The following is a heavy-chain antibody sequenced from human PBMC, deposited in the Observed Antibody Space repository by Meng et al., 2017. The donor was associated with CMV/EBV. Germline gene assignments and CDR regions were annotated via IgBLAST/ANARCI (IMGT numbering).Heavy chain of an antibody. D-gene: IGHD4-11*01. V-gene: IGHV3-48*03. CDR3: ARRDDYSNYVLFY. CDR2: ISSSGSTI. CDR1: GFTFSSYE. J-gene: IGHJ4*02. Sequence: GGSLRLSCAASGFTFSSYEMNWVRQAPGKGLEWVSYISSSGSTIYYADSVKGRFTISRDNAKNSLYLQMNSLRAEDTAVYYCARRDDYSNYVLFYWGQGTLVTVSS.